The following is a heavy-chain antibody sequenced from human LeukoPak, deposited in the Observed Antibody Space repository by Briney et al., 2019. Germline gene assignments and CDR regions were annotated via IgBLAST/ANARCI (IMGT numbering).Heavy chain of an antibody. J-gene: IGHJ6*03. Sequence: SETLSLTCTVSGGSINSANYYWGWPRQPPGKGLEWLGSIYYSETTYDNPSLKSRVTITIETSKKQFSLKLSSVTAPDTAVYYCAGQRTDYYYYYADVWGKGTTVAVS. D-gene: IGHD1-14*01. CDR1: GGSINSANYY. CDR3: AGQRTDYYYYYADV. V-gene: IGHV4-39*01. CDR2: IYYSETT.